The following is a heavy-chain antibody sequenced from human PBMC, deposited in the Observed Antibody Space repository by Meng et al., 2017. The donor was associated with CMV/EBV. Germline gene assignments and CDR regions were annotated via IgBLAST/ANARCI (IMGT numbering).Heavy chain of an antibody. J-gene: IGHJ6*02. Sequence: GESLKISCAASGFPYNNYAMHWVRQTPGKGLEWVSGVSGSGGSTYYADSVKGRFTISRDNSKNTLYLKMNSLRAEDTAIYYCAKDLGVVVPAVTFIVSSPDKSYYGMDVWGQGTTVTVSS. D-gene: IGHD2-2*01. CDR3: AKDLGVVVPAVTFIVSSPDKSYYGMDV. CDR1: GFPYNNYA. CDR2: VSGSGGST. V-gene: IGHV3-23*01.